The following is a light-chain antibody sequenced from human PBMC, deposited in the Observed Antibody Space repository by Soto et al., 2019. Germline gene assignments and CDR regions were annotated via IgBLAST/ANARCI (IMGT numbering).Light chain of an antibody. Sequence: QSVLTQPPSASGSPGQSVTISCTGTSSDVGGYNYVSWYQQHPGKAPKLMIYEVTMRPSGVPDRFSGSKSGSTASLTVSGLQAEDEADYYCSSYAGSNNFVFGGGTKVTVL. CDR1: SSDVGGYNY. CDR2: EVT. CDR3: SSYAGSNNFV. V-gene: IGLV2-8*01. J-gene: IGLJ2*01.